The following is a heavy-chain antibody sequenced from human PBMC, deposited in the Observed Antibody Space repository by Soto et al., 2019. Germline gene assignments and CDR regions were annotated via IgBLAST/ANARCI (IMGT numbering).Heavy chain of an antibody. V-gene: IGHV3-23*01. CDR2: VSASGDST. CDR1: GITFSNLA. J-gene: IGHJ6*02. D-gene: IGHD2-15*01. CDR3: ATLKAGYCSGGSCDPEYYGMEI. Sequence: GSLRLSCAASGITFSNLAMSWVRQATGKGLEWVSSVSASGDSTYYADSVKGRFTISRDNSKNSLYLNMSSLRAEDTAIYYCATLKAGYCSGGSCDPEYYGMEIWGQGTTVTASS.